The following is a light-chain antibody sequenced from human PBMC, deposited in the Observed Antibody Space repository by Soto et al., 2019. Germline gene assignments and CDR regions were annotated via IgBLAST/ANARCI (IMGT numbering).Light chain of an antibody. CDR3: AAWDDTLDAWV. Sequence: QSVLTQAPSVSGIPGQSVTISCSGSDSNIGSNTVNWYQQLPGMAPKLLIYINYKRPSGVPDRFSASKSDTSASLAISGLQSEDEAHYYCAAWDDTLDAWVFGGGTKVTGL. V-gene: IGLV1-44*01. J-gene: IGLJ3*02. CDR1: DSNIGSNT. CDR2: INY.